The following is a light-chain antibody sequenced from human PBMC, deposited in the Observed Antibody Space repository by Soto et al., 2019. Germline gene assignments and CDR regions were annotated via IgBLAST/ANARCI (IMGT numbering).Light chain of an antibody. CDR1: SSNIGSTS. CDR2: SND. CDR3: AAWDNSLSGWV. V-gene: IGLV1-44*01. Sequence: QSVLTQPPSASGTPGQRVTISCSGSSSNIGSTSVYWYQQLPGTAPKLLIYSNDRRPSGVPDRLSASKSGTSASLAISGLQSEDEADYYCAAWDNSLSGWVFGGGTKLTV. J-gene: IGLJ3*02.